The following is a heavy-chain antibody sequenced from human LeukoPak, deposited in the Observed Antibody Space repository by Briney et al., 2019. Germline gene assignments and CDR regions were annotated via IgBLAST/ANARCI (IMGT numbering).Heavy chain of an antibody. CDR1: GGSISSGNW. Sequence: PSETLSLTCAVSGGSISSGNWWSWVRQPPGKGLEWIGEIYHSGSTNYNPSLKSRVTISVDTSKNQFSLKLSSVTAADTAVYYCATGYCSGGSCYWFDPWGQGTLVTVSS. CDR3: ATGYCSGGSCYWFDP. V-gene: IGHV4-4*02. CDR2: IYHSGST. J-gene: IGHJ5*02. D-gene: IGHD2-15*01.